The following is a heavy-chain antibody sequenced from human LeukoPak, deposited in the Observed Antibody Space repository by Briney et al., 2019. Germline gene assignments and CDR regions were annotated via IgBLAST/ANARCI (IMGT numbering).Heavy chain of an antibody. CDR2: ISYDGSNK. Sequence: GGSLRLSYAASGFTFSSYAMHWVRQAPGKGLEWVAVISYDGSNKYYADSVKGRFTISRDNSKNTLYLQMNSLRAEDTAVYYCARDRDGYSYGSNYYYYVDVWGKGTTVTVSS. CDR3: ARDRDGYSYGSNYYYYVDV. D-gene: IGHD5-18*01. V-gene: IGHV3-30*04. CDR1: GFTFSSYA. J-gene: IGHJ6*03.